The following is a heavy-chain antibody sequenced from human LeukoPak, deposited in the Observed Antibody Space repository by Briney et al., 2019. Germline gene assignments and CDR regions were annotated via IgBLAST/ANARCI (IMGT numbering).Heavy chain of an antibody. J-gene: IGHJ4*02. D-gene: IGHD5-12*01. CDR1: GGSISSYY. CDR2: IYYSGST. V-gene: IGHV4-59*08. CDR3: ARHSGDGFYYFDY. Sequence: PSETLSLTCTVSGGSISSYYWSWIRQPPGKGLEWIGYIYYSGSTNYNPSLKSRVTISVDTSKNQFSLKLSSVTAADTAVYYCARHSGDGFYYFDYWGQGTLVTVSS.